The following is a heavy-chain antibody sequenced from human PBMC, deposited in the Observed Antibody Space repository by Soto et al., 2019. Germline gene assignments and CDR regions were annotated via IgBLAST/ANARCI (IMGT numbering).Heavy chain of an antibody. V-gene: IGHV1-69*13. Sequence: SVKVSCKASGGTFSSYAISWVRQAPGQGLEWMGGIIPIFGTANYAQKFQGRVTITADESTSTAYMELSSLRSEDTAVYYCARVFSSGPTLDAFDIWGQGTMVTVSS. CDR3: ARVFSSGPTLDAFDI. CDR2: IIPIFGTA. CDR1: GGTFSSYA. J-gene: IGHJ3*02. D-gene: IGHD3-22*01.